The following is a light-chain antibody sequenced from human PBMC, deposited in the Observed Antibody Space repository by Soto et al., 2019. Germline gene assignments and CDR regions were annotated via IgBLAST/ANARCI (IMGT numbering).Light chain of an antibody. Sequence: DIQMTQSPSTLSASVGDRVTITCRASQSIVSWLAWYQQKPGKAPNLLIYEASSLETGVPSRFSGSASGTAFTLTISSLQPADFATYYCQQYYTYPWTFGQGTQVEIK. V-gene: IGKV1-5*03. CDR2: EAS. CDR3: QQYYTYPWT. J-gene: IGKJ1*01. CDR1: QSIVSW.